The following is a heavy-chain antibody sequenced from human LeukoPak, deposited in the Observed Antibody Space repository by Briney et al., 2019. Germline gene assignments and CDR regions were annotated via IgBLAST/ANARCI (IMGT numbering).Heavy chain of an antibody. Sequence: GGSLRLSCAASGFTFSSYGMHWVRQAPGKGLEWVSAISGSGGSTYYADSVKGRFTISRDNSKNTLYLQMNSLRAEDTAVYYCAKVDVVVVPAAIKAGWFDPWGQGTLVTVSS. CDR2: ISGSGGST. D-gene: IGHD2-2*02. J-gene: IGHJ5*02. CDR3: AKVDVVVVPAAIKAGWFDP. CDR1: GFTFSSYG. V-gene: IGHV3-23*01.